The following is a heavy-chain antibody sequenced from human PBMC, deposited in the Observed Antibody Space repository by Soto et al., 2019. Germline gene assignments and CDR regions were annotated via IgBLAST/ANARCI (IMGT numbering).Heavy chain of an antibody. V-gene: IGHV1-2*04. CDR3: ARAPFDGFWSGYSFDY. Sequence: QVQLVQSGAEVKKPGASVKVSCKASGYTFTDFHMHWVRQAPGQGLEWMGWINPHSGGTSYAQKFQGWVTMTRDTSISTAYMELSRLRSDDTAVYYCARAPFDGFWSGYSFDYWGQGTLVTVSS. CDR2: INPHSGGT. D-gene: IGHD3-3*01. CDR1: GYTFTDFH. J-gene: IGHJ4*02.